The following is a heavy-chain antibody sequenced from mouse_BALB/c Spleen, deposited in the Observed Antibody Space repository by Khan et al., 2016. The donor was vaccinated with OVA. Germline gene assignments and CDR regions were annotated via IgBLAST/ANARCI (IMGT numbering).Heavy chain of an antibody. V-gene: IGHV1S137*01. Sequence: QVQLQQSGAELVRPGVSVKISCKGSGYTFTDFAMHWVKQSHAKSLEWIGVISTYYGDASYNQKFKGKATVTVDKSSSTAYMELARLTSEDSAIYYCARGGGNSRFAYWGQGTLVTVSA. CDR3: ARGGGNSRFAY. D-gene: IGHD2-1*01. J-gene: IGHJ3*01. CDR1: GYTFTDFA. CDR2: ISTYYGDA.